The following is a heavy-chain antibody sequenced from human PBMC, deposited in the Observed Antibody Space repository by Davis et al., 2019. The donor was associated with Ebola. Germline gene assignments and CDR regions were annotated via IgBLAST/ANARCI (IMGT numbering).Heavy chain of an antibody. CDR1: GYSFNNFG. V-gene: IGHV1-18*01. D-gene: IGHD2-21*02. CDR3: ALVTPDFDY. J-gene: IGHJ4*02. Sequence: ASVKVSCKASGYSFNNFGITWVRQAPGQGLECMGWISAYNDNTNYAQNFQGRVTMTTDTSTTTAYMELRSLRSDDTAVYFCALVTPDFDYWGQGTLVTVSS. CDR2: ISAYNDNT.